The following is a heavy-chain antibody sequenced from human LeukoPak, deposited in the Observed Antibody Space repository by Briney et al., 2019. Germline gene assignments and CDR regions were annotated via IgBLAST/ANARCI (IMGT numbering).Heavy chain of an antibody. V-gene: IGHV3-33*06. D-gene: IGHD3-3*01. CDR3: AKDYYDFWSGFSNWFDP. CDR1: GFTFSSYG. J-gene: IGHJ5*02. Sequence: GRSLRLSCAASGFTFSSYGMHWVRQAPGKGLEGVAVIWYDGSNKYYADSVKGRFTISRDNSKNTLYLQMNSLRAEDTAVYYCAKDYYDFWSGFSNWFDPWGQGTLVTVSS. CDR2: IWYDGSNK.